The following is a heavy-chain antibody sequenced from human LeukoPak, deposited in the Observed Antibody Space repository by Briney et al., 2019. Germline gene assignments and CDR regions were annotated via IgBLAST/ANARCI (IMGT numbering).Heavy chain of an antibody. D-gene: IGHD6-19*01. CDR1: GFTFSNYW. V-gene: IGHV3-7*03. Sequence: PGGSLRLSCAASGFTFSNYWMSWVRQAPGKGLEWVANIREDGSEKYYVDSVKGQFTISRDNAKNSLFLQMDSLRAEDTAVYYCARGEPRGGWFDFFDSWGQGTLVTVSS. J-gene: IGHJ4*02. CDR3: ARGEPRGGWFDFFDS. CDR2: IREDGSEK.